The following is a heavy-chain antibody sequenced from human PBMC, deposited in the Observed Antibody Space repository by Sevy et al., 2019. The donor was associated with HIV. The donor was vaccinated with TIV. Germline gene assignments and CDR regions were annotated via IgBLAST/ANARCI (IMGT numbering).Heavy chain of an antibody. V-gene: IGHV4-4*02. CDR2: VYHSGTT. J-gene: IGHJ4*02. D-gene: IGHD1-1*01. Sequence: SESLSLTCAASDGSISSGYWWSWVRQPPGKGLEWIGEVYHSGTTNYNPSLKSRVTISVDKSKNQCSLKLTSVTAADTAVYYCARVPVQLERPYYFDYWGQGTLVTVSS. CDR1: DGSISSGYW. CDR3: ARVPVQLERPYYFDY.